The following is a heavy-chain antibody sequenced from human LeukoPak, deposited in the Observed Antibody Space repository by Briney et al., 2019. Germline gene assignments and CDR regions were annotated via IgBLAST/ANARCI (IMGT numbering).Heavy chain of an antibody. Sequence: GASVKVSCKASGYTFTNYAVNWVRQAPGQRLEWMGWINAGNGNTKYSQEFQGRVTMTTDTSTSTAYMELRSLRSDDTAVYYCARDRVTTVVTHYYYYYMDVWGKGTTVTVSS. J-gene: IGHJ6*03. CDR2: INAGNGNT. CDR3: ARDRVTTVVTHYYYYYMDV. CDR1: GYTFTNYA. D-gene: IGHD4-23*01. V-gene: IGHV1-3*01.